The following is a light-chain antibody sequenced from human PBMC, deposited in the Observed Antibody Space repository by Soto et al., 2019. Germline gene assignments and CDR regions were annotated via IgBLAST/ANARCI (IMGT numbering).Light chain of an antibody. Sequence: DIQMTQSPSSLSASVGDRVTITCQASQDIVNYLNWYQQKPGKAPKLLISDGSNLATGVPSRFSGSRSGTDFTFTTSSLQPEDIATYYCQHYRSLPLTFGKGTRLEIK. J-gene: IGKJ5*01. CDR2: DGS. V-gene: IGKV1-33*01. CDR1: QDIVNY. CDR3: QHYRSLPLT.